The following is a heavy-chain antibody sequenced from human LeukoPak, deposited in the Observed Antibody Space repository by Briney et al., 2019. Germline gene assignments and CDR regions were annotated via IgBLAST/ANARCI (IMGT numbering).Heavy chain of an antibody. CDR2: IYPDDSNT. Sequence: GESLKISCKGSGYSFSSNWIGWVRQMPGKGLEWMGIIYPDDSNTKYSPSFQGLVTISADKSISTAYLQWSSLKASDTAMYYCARQSITIFGVPRGWFDPWGQGTLVTVSS. J-gene: IGHJ5*02. V-gene: IGHV5-51*01. D-gene: IGHD3-3*01. CDR3: ARQSITIFGVPRGWFDP. CDR1: GYSFSSNW.